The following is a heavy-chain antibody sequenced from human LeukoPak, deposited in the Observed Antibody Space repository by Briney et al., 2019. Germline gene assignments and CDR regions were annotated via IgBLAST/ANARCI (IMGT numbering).Heavy chain of an antibody. V-gene: IGHV3-30*02. CDR2: IRHDGSYQ. CDR3: AKNRDSSDYPRDFDY. CDR1: RFTFSSYG. D-gene: IGHD6-19*01. Sequence: GGSLRLSCAASRFTFSSYGMHWVRQTPGKGPEWVAFIRHDGSYQQYADSVKGRFTVSRDNSKDTVYLQMNSLRTEDTAVYYCAKNRDSSDYPRDFDYWGQGTLVTVPS. J-gene: IGHJ4*02.